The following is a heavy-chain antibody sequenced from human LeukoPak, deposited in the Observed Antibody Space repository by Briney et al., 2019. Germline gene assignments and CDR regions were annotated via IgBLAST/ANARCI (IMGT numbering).Heavy chain of an antibody. CDR1: GGSFSGYY. Sequence: SETLSLTCAVYGGSFSGYYWTWIRQTPERGREWVGEMNPSGSTNYNPSLKSRATISVDTSKTQFYLELSSVTAADTAVYYCARGRQDVTMIVVVMTAVSYYLDVWGKGTTVTVS. V-gene: IGHV4-34*01. CDR2: MNPSGST. J-gene: IGHJ6*03. D-gene: IGHD3-22*01. CDR3: ARGRQDVTMIVVVMTAVSYYLDV.